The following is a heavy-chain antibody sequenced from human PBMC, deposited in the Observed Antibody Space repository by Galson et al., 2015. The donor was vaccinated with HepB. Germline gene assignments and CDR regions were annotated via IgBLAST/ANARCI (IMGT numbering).Heavy chain of an antibody. CDR3: ARDLGLQEVYYYYGMDV. V-gene: IGHV3-30-3*01. CDR2: ISYDGSNK. D-gene: IGHD4-11*01. J-gene: IGHJ6*02. CDR1: GFTFSSYA. Sequence: SLRLSCAASGFTFSSYAMHWVRQAPGKGLEWVAVISYDGSNKYYADSVKGRFTISRDNSKNTLYLQMNSLRAEDTAVYYCARDLGLQEVYYYYGMDVWGQGTTVTVSS.